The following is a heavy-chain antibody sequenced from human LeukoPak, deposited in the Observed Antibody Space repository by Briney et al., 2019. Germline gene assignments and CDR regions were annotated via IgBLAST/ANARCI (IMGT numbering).Heavy chain of an antibody. V-gene: IGHV4-59*01. CDR3: AGLPNYDFWSGYYLA. J-gene: IGHJ5*02. CDR2: IYYSGST. CDR1: GGSISSYY. D-gene: IGHD3-3*01. Sequence: SETLSLTCTVSGGSISSYYWSWIRQPPGKGLEWIGYIYYSGSTNYNPSLKSRVTISVDTSKNQFSLKLSSVTAADTAVYYCAGLPNYDFWSGYYLAWGRGTLVTVSS.